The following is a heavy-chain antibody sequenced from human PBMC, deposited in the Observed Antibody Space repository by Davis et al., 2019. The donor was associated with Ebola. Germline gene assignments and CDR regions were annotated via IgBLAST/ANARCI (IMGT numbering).Heavy chain of an antibody. V-gene: IGHV3-23*01. CDR3: VKDEGDFYNDYPDY. J-gene: IGHJ4*02. CDR2: VTVSAGTT. Sequence: ETLSLTCAVYGGSFSGYYWSWVRQAPGKGLEWVSTVTVSAGTTYYADSVKGRFTISRDNSKSTLYLQLISLRAEDTALYYCVKDEGDFYNDYPDYWGQGTLVTVST. D-gene: IGHD2-21*02. CDR1: GGSFSGYY.